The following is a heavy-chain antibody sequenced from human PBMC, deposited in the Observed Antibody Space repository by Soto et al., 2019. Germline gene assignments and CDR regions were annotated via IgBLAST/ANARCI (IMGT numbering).Heavy chain of an antibody. V-gene: IGHV5-51*01. Sequence: GESLKISCKAIGYTFTNYWIGWVRQTPRKGLEWMGIIFPGDSDTRYNPPFEGQVTVSADESISTAYLQWNTLKASDTAMYYCVRPNFGALTHFDFWGQGTLVTVSS. CDR3: VRPNFGALTHFDF. CDR1: GYTFTNYW. D-gene: IGHD3-16*01. J-gene: IGHJ4*02. CDR2: IFPGDSDT.